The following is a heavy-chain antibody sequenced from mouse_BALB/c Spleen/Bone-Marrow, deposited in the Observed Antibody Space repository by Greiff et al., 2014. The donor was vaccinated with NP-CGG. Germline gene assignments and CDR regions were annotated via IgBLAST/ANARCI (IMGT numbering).Heavy chain of an antibody. CDR3: ARVGFDY. J-gene: IGHJ2*01. CDR1: CYTFTSYW. CDR2: INPSHGRT. V-gene: IGHV1S81*02. Sequence: QVQLKESWAELGKPGASVELSCKASCYTFTSYWMHWGKQRPGQGLEWIGEINPSHGRTNYNEKFKSKATLTVDKSSSTAYMQLSSLTSEDSAVYYCARVGFDYWGQGTTLTVSS.